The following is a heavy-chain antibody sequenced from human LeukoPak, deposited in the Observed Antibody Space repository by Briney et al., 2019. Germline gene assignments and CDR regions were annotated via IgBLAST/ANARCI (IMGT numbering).Heavy chain of an antibody. CDR1: GGSISSSNW. V-gene: IGHV4-4*02. CDR3: ARDPDPGYYYGSGYRAAFDI. J-gene: IGHJ3*02. CDR2: IYHSGST. D-gene: IGHD3-10*01. Sequence: PSGTLSLTCAVSGGSISSSNWWSWVRQPPGKGLEWIGEIYHSGSTNYNPSLKSRVTISVDKSKNQFSLKLSSVTAADTAVYYCARDPDPGYYYGSGYRAAFDIWGQGTMVTVSS.